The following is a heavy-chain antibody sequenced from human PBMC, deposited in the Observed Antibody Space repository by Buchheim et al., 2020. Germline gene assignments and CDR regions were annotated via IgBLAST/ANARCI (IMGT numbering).Heavy chain of an antibody. CDR2: VYAGGST. V-gene: IGHV3-66*01. CDR1: GFTVTNNF. CDR3: VRGSADSSRTTSNLFNY. D-gene: IGHD6-19*01. Sequence: EVQLVESGGGLVQPGGSLRLSCAASGFTVTNNFMSWVRQAPGKGPEWVSVVYAGGSTFYADSVKGRFTISRDNSANTVYLQMSNLRAGDTSIYYCVRGSADSSRTTSNLFNYWAPG. J-gene: IGHJ4*02.